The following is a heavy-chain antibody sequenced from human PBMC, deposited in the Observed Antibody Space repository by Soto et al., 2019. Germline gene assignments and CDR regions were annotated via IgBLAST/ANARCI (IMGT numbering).Heavy chain of an antibody. Sequence: GRSLRLSCAASGFTISSYAMSWVSQAPGKGLEWFSAISGRGGSTYYADSVKGRFTISRDNSKNTLYLQMNSLRAEDTAVYYCAKDKGSSSWTHQAKPYYGMDVWGQGTTVTVS. V-gene: IGHV3-23*01. J-gene: IGHJ6*02. CDR2: ISGRGGST. CDR3: AKDKGSSSWTHQAKPYYGMDV. CDR1: GFTISSYA. D-gene: IGHD6-13*01.